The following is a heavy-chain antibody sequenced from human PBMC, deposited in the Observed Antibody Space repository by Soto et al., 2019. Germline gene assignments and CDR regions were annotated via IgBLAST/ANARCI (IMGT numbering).Heavy chain of an antibody. V-gene: IGHV4-30-2*01. CDR3: ARYDSSGDFDY. CDR2: ISHRGNT. J-gene: IGHJ4*02. Sequence: SETLSLTCGASGASISLVGYSWSWIRQPPGKGLEWIGYISHRGNTYYNPSLRSRVTISVDRSKNEFSLNLRSVTAADTAMYYCARYDSSGDFDYWGQGTLVTVSS. D-gene: IGHD3-22*01. CDR1: GASISLVGYS.